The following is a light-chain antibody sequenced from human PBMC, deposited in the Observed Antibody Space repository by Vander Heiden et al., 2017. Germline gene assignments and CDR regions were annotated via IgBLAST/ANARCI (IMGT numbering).Light chain of an antibody. V-gene: IGKV3-20*01. CDR1: QSLSRNF. CDR3: QQYDKLPLT. Sequence: NVLTQLPGTLSLSPGQRATTSCRASQSLSRNFLAWYQQKPGQSPRLLIYGASNRAAGTPDRFSGSGSGTAFTLTISRLEPEDFAVYFCQQYDKLPLTFGGGTKVDLK. J-gene: IGKJ4*01. CDR2: GAS.